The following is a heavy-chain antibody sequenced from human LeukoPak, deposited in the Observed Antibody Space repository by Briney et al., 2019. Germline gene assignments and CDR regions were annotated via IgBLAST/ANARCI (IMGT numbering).Heavy chain of an antibody. D-gene: IGHD6-19*01. V-gene: IGHV3-23*01. CDR1: GFTFSSYA. J-gene: IGHJ4*02. CDR3: ARVDSSGWSDFDY. CDR2: ISGSGGST. Sequence: GGSLRLSCAASGFTFSSYAMSWVRQAPGKGLEWVSAISGSGGSTYYADSVKGRFTISRDNAKNSLYLQMNSLRAGDTAVYYCARVDSSGWSDFDYWGQGTLVTVSS.